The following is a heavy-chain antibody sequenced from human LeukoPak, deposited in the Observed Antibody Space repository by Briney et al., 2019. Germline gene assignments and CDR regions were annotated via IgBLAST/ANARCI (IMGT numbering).Heavy chain of an antibody. Sequence: GGSLRLSCAVSGFTFSSYAMSWVRQAPGKGREWVSAIGGSGGSTFYADSVKGRFIISRDSSKNTLYLQMNSLRAEDTAVYYCASPRIGSENDYYGMDVWGQGTTVTVSS. CDR2: IGGSGGST. J-gene: IGHJ6*02. CDR1: GFTFSSYA. V-gene: IGHV3-23*01. D-gene: IGHD2-15*01. CDR3: ASPRIGSENDYYGMDV.